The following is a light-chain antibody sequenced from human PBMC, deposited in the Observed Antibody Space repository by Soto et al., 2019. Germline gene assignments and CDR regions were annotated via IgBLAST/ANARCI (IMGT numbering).Light chain of an antibody. Sequence: IRVTQGRSSLSASVGDRVTITCRASQSISSYFNWYQQKPGKAPKLLIYAASSLQSGVPSRFSGSGSGTDFTLTISGLQSEDFATYYCQQYNNWPVTFGGGTKVDI. J-gene: IGKJ4*01. CDR3: QQYNNWPVT. CDR1: QSISSY. V-gene: IGKV1-39*01. CDR2: AAS.